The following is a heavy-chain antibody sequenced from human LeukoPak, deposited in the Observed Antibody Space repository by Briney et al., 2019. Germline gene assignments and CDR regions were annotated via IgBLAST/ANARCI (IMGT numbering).Heavy chain of an antibody. CDR3: AKGLQLLWFGESYDY. CDR2: ISGSGGST. D-gene: IGHD3-10*01. J-gene: IGHJ4*02. V-gene: IGHV3-23*01. Sequence: GGSLRLSCAASGFTFSSYAMSWVRQAPGKGLEWVSAISGSGGSTYYADSVKGRFTISRDNSKNTLYLQMNSLRAEDTAVYYCAKGLQLLWFGESYDYWGQGTLVTVSS. CDR1: GFTFSSYA.